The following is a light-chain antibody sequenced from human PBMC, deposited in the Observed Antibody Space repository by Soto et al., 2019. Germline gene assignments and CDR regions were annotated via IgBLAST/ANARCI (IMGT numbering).Light chain of an antibody. CDR2: EVS. V-gene: IGLV2-14*01. J-gene: IGLJ3*02. CDR1: SSDNNH. Sequence: QSALTQPASVSGSPGQSITISCSGISSDNNHVSWYQQHPGKAPKLIIYEVSYRPSGVSNRFSGSKSGNTASLAISGLQPDDEADYHCCSFSTSVFAGGTKVTVL. CDR3: CSFSTSV.